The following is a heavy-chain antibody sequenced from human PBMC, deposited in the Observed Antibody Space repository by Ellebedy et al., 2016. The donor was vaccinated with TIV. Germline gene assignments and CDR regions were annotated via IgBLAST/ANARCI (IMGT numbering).Heavy chain of an antibody. J-gene: IGHJ4*02. CDR3: VRDVSIDGWGAFFDS. D-gene: IGHD5-24*01. CDR2: ISSGSSYM. Sequence: GESLKISCAASGFMFSSYNMNWVRQAPGKGLEWVASISSGSSYMFYADSLKGRFTISRDNAKNSLYLQMNSLRAEDTAVYYCVRDVSIDGWGAFFDSWGQGTLVTVSS. CDR1: GFMFSSYN. V-gene: IGHV3-21*01.